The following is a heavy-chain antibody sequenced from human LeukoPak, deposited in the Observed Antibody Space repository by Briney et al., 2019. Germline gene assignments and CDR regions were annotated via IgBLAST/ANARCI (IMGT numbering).Heavy chain of an antibody. CDR1: GFTFSSYV. Sequence: GRALRLSCAASGFTFSSYVMHWVRQAPGMGQEWVAVISYDGTSKYYADSVKGRFTIPRDNSKNTLYLQMNSLRPEDTAVYYCARAGDGYNSHFDSWGQGTLVTVSS. CDR3: ARAGDGYNSHFDS. V-gene: IGHV3-30-3*01. CDR2: ISYDGTSK. D-gene: IGHD5-24*01. J-gene: IGHJ4*02.